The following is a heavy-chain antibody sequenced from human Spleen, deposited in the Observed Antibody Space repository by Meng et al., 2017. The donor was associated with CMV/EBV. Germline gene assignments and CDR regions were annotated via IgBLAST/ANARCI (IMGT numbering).Heavy chain of an antibody. Sequence: SCQASGYTFTGFYMHWVRQAPGQRLEWMGWIKPNSGDTSYARKFQGRVAMARDTSISTAYMELKSLKSDDSAVYYCAREEVGSYMSYWGQGTLVTVSS. D-gene: IGHD3-10*01. V-gene: IGHV1-2*02. J-gene: IGHJ4*02. CDR2: IKPNSGDT. CDR1: GYTFTGFY. CDR3: AREEVGSYMSY.